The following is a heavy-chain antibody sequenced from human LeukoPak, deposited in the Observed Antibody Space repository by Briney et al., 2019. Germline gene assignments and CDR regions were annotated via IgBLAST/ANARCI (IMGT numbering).Heavy chain of an antibody. V-gene: IGHV1-46*01. CDR3: ASYGGNPSAYYYGMDV. D-gene: IGHD4-23*01. CDR2: INPSGGST. Sequence: ASVKVSCKASGYTFTSYYMHWVRQAPGQGLEWTGIINPSGGSTSYAQKFQGRVTMTRDTSTSTVYMELSSLRSEDTAVYYCASYGGNPSAYYYGMDVWGQGTTVTVSS. CDR1: GYTFTSYY. J-gene: IGHJ6*02.